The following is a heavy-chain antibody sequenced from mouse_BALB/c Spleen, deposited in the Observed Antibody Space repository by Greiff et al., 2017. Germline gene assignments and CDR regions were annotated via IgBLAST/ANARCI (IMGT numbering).Heavy chain of an antibody. CDR1: GYTFTSYD. Sequence: VKLMESGAELVKPGASVKLSCKASGYTFTSYDINWVRQRPEQGLEWIGWIFPGDGSTKYNEKFKGKATLTTDKSSSTAYMQLSRLTSEDSAVYFCARRTTVVAYWYFDVWGAGTTVTVSS. D-gene: IGHD1-1*01. CDR3: ARRTTVVAYWYFDV. V-gene: IGHV1-85*01. CDR2: IFPGDGST. J-gene: IGHJ1*01.